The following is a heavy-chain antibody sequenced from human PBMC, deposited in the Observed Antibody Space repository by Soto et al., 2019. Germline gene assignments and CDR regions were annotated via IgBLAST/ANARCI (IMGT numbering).Heavy chain of an antibody. V-gene: IGHV4-31*03. Sequence: QVQLQESGPGLVKPSQTLSLTCTVSGGSISSGGYYWSWIRQHPGKGLEWIGYIYYSGSTYYNPSLKSRVTISVDTSKNQFSLKLSSVTAADTAVYYCSALPDVDNEANFDYWGQGTLVTVSS. J-gene: IGHJ4*02. D-gene: IGHD1-1*01. CDR2: IYYSGST. CDR1: GGSISSGGYY. CDR3: SALPDVDNEANFDY.